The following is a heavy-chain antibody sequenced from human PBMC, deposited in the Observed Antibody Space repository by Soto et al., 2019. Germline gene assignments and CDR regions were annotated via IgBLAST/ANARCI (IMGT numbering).Heavy chain of an antibody. V-gene: IGHV4-61*01. CDR2: IYYSGST. J-gene: IGHJ3*02. CDR3: ARDFFPACGSYSFCAFDI. CDR1: GGSVSSGSYY. Sequence: QVQLQESGPGLVKPSETLSLTCTVSGGSVSSGSYYWSWIRQPPGKGLAWIGYIYYSGSTNYNPSLKSRVTISVDTSKNQFSLKLSSVTAADTAVYYWARDFFPACGSYSFCAFDIWGQGTRVTVSS. D-gene: IGHD1-26*01.